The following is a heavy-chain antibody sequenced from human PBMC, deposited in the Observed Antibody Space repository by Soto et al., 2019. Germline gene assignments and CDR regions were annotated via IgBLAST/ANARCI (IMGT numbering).Heavy chain of an antibody. J-gene: IGHJ6*02. V-gene: IGHV3-11*01. CDR3: ARPWLNYYYYGMDV. CDR1: GFTFSDYY. CDR2: ISSSGSTI. Sequence: QVQLVESGGGLVKPGGSLRLSCAASGFTFSDYYMSWIRQAPGKGLEWVSYISSSGSTIYYADSVKGRFTISRDNAKKSLHLQMNSLRAVDTAVYYCARPWLNYYYYGMDVWGQGTTVNVSS. D-gene: IGHD5-12*01.